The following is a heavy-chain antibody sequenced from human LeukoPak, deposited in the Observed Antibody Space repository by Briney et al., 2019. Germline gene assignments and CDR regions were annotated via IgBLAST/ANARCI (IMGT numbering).Heavy chain of an antibody. CDR3: ARFSITTFGVVIIHGGIDY. CDR1: GFTFSSYA. J-gene: IGHJ4*02. D-gene: IGHD3-3*01. V-gene: IGHV4-38-2*01. CDR2: IYYSGST. Sequence: GSLRLSCAASGFTFSSYAMSWVRQAPGKGLEWIGSIYYSGSTYYNPSLKSRVTISVDTSKNQFSLKLSSVTAADTDVYYCARFSITTFGVVIIHGGIDYWGQGTLVTVSS.